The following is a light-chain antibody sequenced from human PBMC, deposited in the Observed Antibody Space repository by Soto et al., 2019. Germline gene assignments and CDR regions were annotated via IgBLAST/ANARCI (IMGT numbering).Light chain of an antibody. V-gene: IGKV3-20*01. CDR3: QQFGSSPYA. J-gene: IGKJ2*01. Sequence: EIVLTQSPGTLSLSPGERATLSCRASQSFSSRHLAWYQQRPGQPPRLLMYGASTRATGIPDRFSGSGSETAITVTISSLEPEDVAVDYCQQFGSSPYAFGKGTMLEVK. CDR2: GAS. CDR1: QSFSSRH.